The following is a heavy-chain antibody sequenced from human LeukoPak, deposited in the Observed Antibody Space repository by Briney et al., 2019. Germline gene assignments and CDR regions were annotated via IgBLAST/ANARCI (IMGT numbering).Heavy chain of an antibody. CDR2: INTDSRTI. J-gene: IGHJ3*02. D-gene: IGHD1-26*01. Sequence: GGSLRLSCAASGFTFSDYSMDWVRQAPGKGLEWISYINTDSRTIKYADSVKGRFTISRDNAKNSLFLQMNSLRAEDTAVYYCAGEPYIVGAERVDAFDIWGQGTMVTVSS. V-gene: IGHV3-48*04. CDR3: AGEPYIVGAERVDAFDI. CDR1: GFTFSDYS.